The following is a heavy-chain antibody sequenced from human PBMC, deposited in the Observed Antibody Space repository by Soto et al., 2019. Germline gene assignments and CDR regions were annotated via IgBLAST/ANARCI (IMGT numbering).Heavy chain of an antibody. D-gene: IGHD3-16*01. CDR3: ARTAPMDAGDKYYYDF. Sequence: QVQLVQSGAEVKKTGSSVKVSCKTSGGTFSTFGISWVRQAPGQGLEWMGGIIPFFATAEYSQKFEDRITITADESTNTVYMDLRSLTSEDTAIYYCARTAPMDAGDKYYYDFWGQGALVTVSS. J-gene: IGHJ4*02. CDR2: IIPFFATA. V-gene: IGHV1-69*01. CDR1: GGTFSTFG.